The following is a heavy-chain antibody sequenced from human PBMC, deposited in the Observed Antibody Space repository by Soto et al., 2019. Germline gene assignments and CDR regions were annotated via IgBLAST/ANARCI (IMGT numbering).Heavy chain of an antibody. CDR3: ARLRSDMVTMYGMGA. J-gene: IGHJ6*02. CDR1: GGSFSNYA. V-gene: IGHV1-69*12. D-gene: IGHD2-21*02. CDR2: ITPMFGPA. Sequence: QVQLVQSGAEVKKPGSSVKVSCKASGGSFSNYAMNWVRQAPGQGLEWMGGITPMFGPANYAQKFQGRVTVTADAATRTTYMELSSLRFEDTAVYYCARLRSDMVTMYGMGAWGQGTTVTVSS.